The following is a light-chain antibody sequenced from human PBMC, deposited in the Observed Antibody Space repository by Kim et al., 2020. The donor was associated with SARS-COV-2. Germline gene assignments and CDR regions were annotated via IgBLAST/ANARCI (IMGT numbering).Light chain of an antibody. J-gene: IGKJ1*01. CDR1: KGVNDN. Sequence: VPPGEESTLPCSSTKGVNDNLAWYQQTPGQPPRLLVYGGSVTPTYIPARFSGSGSKTEYTLTVTSLQSEDFAIYYCQQYDEWPWTFGQGTKVDIK. CDR2: GGS. CDR3: QQYDEWPWT. V-gene: IGKV3-15*01.